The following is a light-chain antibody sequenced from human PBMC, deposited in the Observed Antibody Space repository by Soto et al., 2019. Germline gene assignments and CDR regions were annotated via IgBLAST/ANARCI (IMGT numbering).Light chain of an antibody. CDR2: GAS. J-gene: IGKJ2*01. Sequence: DIVLTQSPVTLSLSQGERATISCSASQRLRSSSLAWYQQKPGQDPRILMYGASNRAAGVPDRFSGSGSGTDCTLTMNRLEPKDFTVYYGHGQQYDESALYTCGQGTKVEMK. V-gene: IGKV3-20*01. CDR1: QRLRSSS. CDR3: HGQQYDESALYT.